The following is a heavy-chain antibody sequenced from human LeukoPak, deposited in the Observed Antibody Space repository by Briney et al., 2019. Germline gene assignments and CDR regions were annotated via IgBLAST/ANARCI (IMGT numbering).Heavy chain of an antibody. Sequence: GESLKIPCQGSGYSFTSYWIGWVRQLPGKGLEGMGIIYPGDSDTRYSPSSQGQVTISADKSISTAYLQWSSLKASHTAMYYCARQGGRYSSSWYPSHYYFDYWGQGTLVTVSS. J-gene: IGHJ4*02. V-gene: IGHV5-51*01. CDR2: IYPGDSDT. CDR1: GYSFTSYW. CDR3: ARQGGRYSSSWYPSHYYFDY. D-gene: IGHD6-13*01.